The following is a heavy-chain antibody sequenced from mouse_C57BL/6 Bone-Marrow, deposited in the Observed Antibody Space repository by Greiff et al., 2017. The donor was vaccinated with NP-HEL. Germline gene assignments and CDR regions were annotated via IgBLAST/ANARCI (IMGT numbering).Heavy chain of an antibody. D-gene: IGHD4-1*01. V-gene: IGHV1-55*01. CDR3: ARTGTDFDY. CDR1: GYTFTSYW. Sequence: VQLQQSGAELVKPGASVKMSCKAYGYTFTSYWITWVKQRPGQGLEWIGDIYPGSGSTNYNEKFKSKATLTVDTSSSTAYMQLSSLTSEDSAVYYCARTGTDFDYWGQGTTLTVSS. J-gene: IGHJ2*01. CDR2: IYPGSGST.